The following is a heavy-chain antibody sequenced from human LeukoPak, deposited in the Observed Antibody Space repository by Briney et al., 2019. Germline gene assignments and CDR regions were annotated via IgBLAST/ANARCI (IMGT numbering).Heavy chain of an antibody. Sequence: GGSLRLSCAASGFTFSNAWMSWVRQAPGKGVEWVGRIKSKTDGGTTDYAAPVKGRFTISRDDSKNTLYLQMNSLKTEDTAVYYCTTDLQGLLWFGESPSSFDYWGQGTLVTVSS. CDR2: IKSKTDGGTT. D-gene: IGHD3-10*01. J-gene: IGHJ4*02. CDR1: GFTFSNAW. V-gene: IGHV3-15*01. CDR3: TTDLQGLLWFGESPSSFDY.